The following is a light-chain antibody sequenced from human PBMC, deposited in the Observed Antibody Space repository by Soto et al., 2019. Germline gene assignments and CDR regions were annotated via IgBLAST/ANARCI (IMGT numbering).Light chain of an antibody. Sequence: QSVLTQPPSVSGAPGQRVTISCTGTSSNIGPAYDVHWYQHLPGTAPKLLIYGNSNRPSGVPDRFSGSKSGTSASLAITGLQAEDEADYYCQSYDSSLSGLFGGGTKVTVL. CDR2: GNS. CDR3: QSYDSSLSGL. V-gene: IGLV1-40*01. J-gene: IGLJ2*01. CDR1: SSNIGPAYD.